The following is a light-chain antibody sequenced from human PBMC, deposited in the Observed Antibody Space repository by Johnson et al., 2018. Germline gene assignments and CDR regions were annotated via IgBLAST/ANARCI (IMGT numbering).Light chain of an antibody. CDR1: SSNIGNNY. CDR2: ENN. V-gene: IGLV1-51*02. Sequence: SVLTQPPSVSAAPGQKVTISCSGSSSNIGNNYVSWYQQLPGTAPKLLIYENNKRPSGIPDRFSGSKSGTSATLGIAGLQTGDEADYYCGTWESRLSAGNVFGTGTKVTVL. J-gene: IGLJ1*01. CDR3: GTWESRLSAGNV.